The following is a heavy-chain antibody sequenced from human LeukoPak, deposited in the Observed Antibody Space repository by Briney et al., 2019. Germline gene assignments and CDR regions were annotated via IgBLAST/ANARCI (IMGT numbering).Heavy chain of an antibody. V-gene: IGHV3-9*01. CDR3: ASPSLSPAASDY. J-gene: IGHJ4*02. CDR2: ISWNSGSI. D-gene: IGHD2-15*01. Sequence: PGGSLRLSCAASGFTFDDYAMHWVRQAPGKGLEWVSGISWNSGSIGYADSVKGRFTISRDNAKNSLYLQMNSLRAEDTAVYYCASPSLSPAASDYWGQGTLVTVSS. CDR1: GFTFDDYA.